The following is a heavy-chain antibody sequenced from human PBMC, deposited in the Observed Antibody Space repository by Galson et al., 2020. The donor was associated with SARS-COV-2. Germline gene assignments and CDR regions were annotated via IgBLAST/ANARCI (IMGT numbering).Heavy chain of an antibody. J-gene: IGHJ5*02. D-gene: IGHD4-17*01. Sequence: SETLSLTCTVSGGSISSYYWSWIRQPPGKGLEWIGYIYYSGSTHYNPSLKSRVTISVDTSKNQFSLKLSSVTAAETAVYYCARGINGDFDNWFDPWGQGTLVTVSS. CDR3: ARGINGDFDNWFDP. CDR1: GGSISSYY. CDR2: IYYSGST. V-gene: IGHV4-59*13.